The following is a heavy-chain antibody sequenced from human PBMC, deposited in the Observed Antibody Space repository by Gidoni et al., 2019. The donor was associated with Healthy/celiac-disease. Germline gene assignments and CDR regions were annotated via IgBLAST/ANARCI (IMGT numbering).Heavy chain of an antibody. J-gene: IGHJ4*02. CDR2: IYTSGST. V-gene: IGHV4-61*02. D-gene: IGHD6-19*01. CDR3: ARDRQWLVGSFDY. Sequence: QVQLQESGPGLVKPSQTLSLTCTVSGGSISSGSYYWSWIRQPAGKGLEWIGRIYTSGSTNYNPSLKSRVTISVDTSKNQFSLKLSSVTAADTAVYYCARDRQWLVGSFDYWGQGTLVTVSS. CDR1: GGSISSGSYY.